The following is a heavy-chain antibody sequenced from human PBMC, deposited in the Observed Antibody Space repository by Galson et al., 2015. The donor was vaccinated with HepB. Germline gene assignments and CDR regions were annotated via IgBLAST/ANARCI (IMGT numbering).Heavy chain of an antibody. CDR3: ARGQDYGDYPTRGMDV. V-gene: IGHV4-30-2*01. CDR2: IYHSGST. J-gene: IGHJ6*02. Sequence: ETLSLTCAVSGGSISSGGYSWSWIRQPPGKGLEWIGYIYHSGSTYYNPSLKSRVTISVDRSKNQFSLKLSSVTAADTAVYYCARGQDYGDYPTRGMDVWGQGTTVTVSS. CDR1: GGSISSGGYS. D-gene: IGHD4-17*01.